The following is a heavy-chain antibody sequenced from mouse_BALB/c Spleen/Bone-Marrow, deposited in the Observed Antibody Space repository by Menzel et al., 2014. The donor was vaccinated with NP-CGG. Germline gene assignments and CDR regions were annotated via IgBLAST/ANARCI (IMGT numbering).Heavy chain of an antibody. V-gene: IGHV5-6-2*01. J-gene: IGHJ4*01. Sequence: EVMLVESGGGLVKLGGSLKLSCAASGFTFSSYYMSWVRQTPEKRLELVAAINSNGGSTYYPDTVKGRFTLSRDNAKNTMYLQMSSLKSEDTAPYYFARPNIRWLAMEYWGQGTPVTVSS. CDR3: ARPNIRWLAMEY. D-gene: IGHD2-12*01. CDR1: GFTFSSYY. CDR2: INSNGGST.